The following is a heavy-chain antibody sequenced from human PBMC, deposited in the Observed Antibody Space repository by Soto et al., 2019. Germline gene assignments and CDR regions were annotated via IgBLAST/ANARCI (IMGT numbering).Heavy chain of an antibody. CDR2: IIPIFGTA. CDR1: GGTFSSYA. CDR3: ARDRPGYSYGIAFDY. J-gene: IGHJ4*02. D-gene: IGHD5-18*01. V-gene: IGHV1-69*13. Sequence: SVKVSCKASGGTFSSYAISWVRQAPGQGLEWMGGIIPIFGTANYAQKFQGRVTITADESTSTAYMELSSLRSEDTAVYYCARDRPGYSYGIAFDYWGQGTLLTVSS.